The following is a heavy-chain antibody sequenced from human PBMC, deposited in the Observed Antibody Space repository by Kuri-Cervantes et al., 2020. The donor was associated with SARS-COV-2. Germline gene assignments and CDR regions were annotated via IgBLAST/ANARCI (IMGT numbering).Heavy chain of an antibody. CDR2: ISNSGSSI. Sequence: GESLKISCAASGFTFSSYEMNWVRQAPGKGLEWASYISNSGSSIYYADSVKGRFTISRDNAKNSLYLQMNTLRAEDTAVYYCARNRVDASLASSWAQVRTSNAMDVWGQGTTVTVSS. J-gene: IGHJ6*02. CDR1: GFTFSSYE. CDR3: ARNRVDASLASSWAQVRTSNAMDV. D-gene: IGHD5-12*01. V-gene: IGHV3-48*03.